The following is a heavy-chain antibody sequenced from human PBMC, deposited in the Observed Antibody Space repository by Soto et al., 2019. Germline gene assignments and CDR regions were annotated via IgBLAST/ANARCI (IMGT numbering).Heavy chain of an antibody. CDR2: IIPVFGTA. D-gene: IGHD3-16*01. Sequence: QVQLVQSGAEVKKPGSSVKVSCKASGGTFSSYAISWVRQAPGQGLEWMGGIIPVFGTANYAQKFQGRVTITADESTNTAYMELSSLRSEDTAVYYCARDLGEDTTWGNWFDPWGQGTLVTVSS. V-gene: IGHV1-69*01. J-gene: IGHJ5*02. CDR3: ARDLGEDTTWGNWFDP. CDR1: GGTFSSYA.